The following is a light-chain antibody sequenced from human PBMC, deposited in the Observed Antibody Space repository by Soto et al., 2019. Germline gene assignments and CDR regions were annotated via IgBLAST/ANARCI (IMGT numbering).Light chain of an antibody. J-gene: IGKJ1*01. CDR1: QSVRGY. Sequence: DIVLTQSPATLSLSPGERATLSCRASQSVRGYLAWYQQKPGQAPRLLIYGASSRATGIPDKFSGSGSGTDFTLTISRLEPEDFAVYYCQQYGKTFGQGTKVDIK. CDR3: QQYGKT. CDR2: GAS. V-gene: IGKV3-20*01.